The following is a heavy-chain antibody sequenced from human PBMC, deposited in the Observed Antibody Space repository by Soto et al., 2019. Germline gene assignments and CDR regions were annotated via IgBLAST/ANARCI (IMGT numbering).Heavy chain of an antibody. V-gene: IGHV4-34*01. CDR3: ASLHSTVSPWEVDY. D-gene: IGHD1-26*01. CDR1: GGSFSGYY. Sequence: SETLSLTCAVYGGSFSGYYWSWIRQPPGKGLEWIGEINHSGSTNYNPSLKSRATISVDTSKNQFSLKLSSVTAADTAVYYCASLHSTVSPWEVDYWGQGTLVTVSS. J-gene: IGHJ4*02. CDR2: INHSGST.